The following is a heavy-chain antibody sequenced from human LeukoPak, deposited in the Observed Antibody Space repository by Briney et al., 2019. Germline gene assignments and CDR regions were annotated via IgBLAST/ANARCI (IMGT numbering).Heavy chain of an antibody. Sequence: GASVKVSCKASGYTCTGYYMHWVRQAPGQGLEWMRWINPNSGGRNYAQKFQGRVTMTRDTSIRTAYMELSRLRSDDTAVYYCARDPRAMVRGVTPDYWGQGTLVTVSS. CDR1: GYTCTGYY. D-gene: IGHD3-10*01. V-gene: IGHV1-2*02. CDR3: ARDPRAMVRGVTPDY. J-gene: IGHJ4*02. CDR2: INPNSGGR.